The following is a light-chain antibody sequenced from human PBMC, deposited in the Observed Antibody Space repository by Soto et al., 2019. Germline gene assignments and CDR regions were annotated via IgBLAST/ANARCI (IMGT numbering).Light chain of an antibody. CDR2: KAS. V-gene: IGKV1-5*03. CDR1: QSISSW. Sequence: DNQMTQSPSTLSASVGGRVTITCRASQSISSWLAWYQQKPGKAPKLLIYKASSLESGVPSRFSGSGSGTEFTLTISSLQPDDFATYYCQQYNSYSGTFGQGTKVDIK. J-gene: IGKJ1*01. CDR3: QQYNSYSGT.